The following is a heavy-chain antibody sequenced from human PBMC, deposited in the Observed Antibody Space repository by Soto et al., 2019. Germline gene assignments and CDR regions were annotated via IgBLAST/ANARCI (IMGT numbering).Heavy chain of an antibody. CDR1: GGTFSSYA. CDR2: IIPIFGTA. J-gene: IGHJ4*02. D-gene: IGHD3-16*01. V-gene: IGHV1-69*13. Sequence: SVNVSCKASGGTFSSYAISWVRQAPGQGLEWMGGIIPIFGTAKYAQKFQGRVTITADESTSTAYMELSSLRSEDTAVYYCARERGSRREGYNPPVGSSGKGILVTVSS. CDR3: ARERGSRREGYNPPVGS.